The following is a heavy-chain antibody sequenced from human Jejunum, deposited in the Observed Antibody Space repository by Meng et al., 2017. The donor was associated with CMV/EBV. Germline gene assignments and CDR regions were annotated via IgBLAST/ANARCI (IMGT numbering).Heavy chain of an antibody. Sequence: EAAGINFSSYEMTWVRQAPGKGLEWVSYISSGSAIIYYADSVKGRITISRDKAKSSLYLQMNSLRAEDTALYYCARAGWAAIGYWGQGTVVTVSS. J-gene: IGHJ4*02. V-gene: IGHV3-48*03. CDR1: GINFSSYE. D-gene: IGHD2-2*01. CDR2: ISSGSAII. CDR3: ARAGWAAIGY.